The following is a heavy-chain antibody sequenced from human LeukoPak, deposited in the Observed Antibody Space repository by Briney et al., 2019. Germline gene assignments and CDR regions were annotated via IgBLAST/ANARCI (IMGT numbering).Heavy chain of an antibody. CDR3: ARDRGEMATTYFDY. V-gene: IGHV1-18*01. CDR2: IRAYNGNT. CDR1: GYTFTSYG. D-gene: IGHD5-24*01. J-gene: IGHJ4*02. Sequence: ASVKVSCKGSGYTFTSYGISWVRQAPGQGLEWMGWIRAYNGNTNYAQKLQGRVTMTTDTSTSTAYMELRSLRSDDTAVYYCARDRGEMATTYFDYWGQGTLVTVSS.